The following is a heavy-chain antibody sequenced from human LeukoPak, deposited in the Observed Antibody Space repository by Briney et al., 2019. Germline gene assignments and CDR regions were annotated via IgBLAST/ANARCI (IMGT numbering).Heavy chain of an antibody. CDR1: GGSISSGDYY. D-gene: IGHD5-24*01. Sequence: SETLSLTCTVSGGSISSGDYYWSWIRQPPGKGLEWIGYIYYSGSTYYNPSLKSRVTISVDTSKNQFSLKLSSVTAADTAAYYCARVFSSVEMATKYWYFDLWGRGTLVTVSS. CDR2: IYYSGST. CDR3: ARVFSSVEMATKYWYFDL. V-gene: IGHV4-30-4*01. J-gene: IGHJ2*01.